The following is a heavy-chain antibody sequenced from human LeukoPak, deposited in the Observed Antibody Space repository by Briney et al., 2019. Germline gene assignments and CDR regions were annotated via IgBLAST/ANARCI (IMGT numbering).Heavy chain of an antibody. J-gene: IGHJ6*02. CDR1: GGSISGYF. V-gene: IGHV4-59*01. Sequence: SETLSLTCTVSGGSISGYFWTWVRQPPGKGLEWIGYIYYTGSTNYNLSLKSRVTISVDTSKNQFSLRLSSVTAADTAVYYCARDSRSDYNYYYDYGMDVWGQGTTVTVSS. CDR2: IYYTGST. CDR3: ARDSRSDYNYYYDYGMDV. D-gene: IGHD4-11*01.